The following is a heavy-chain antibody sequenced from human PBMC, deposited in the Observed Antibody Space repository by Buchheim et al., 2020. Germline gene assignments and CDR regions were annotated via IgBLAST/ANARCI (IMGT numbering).Heavy chain of an antibody. CDR2: IRSQAYGWAT. J-gene: IGHJ4*02. CDR3: ASGTTTGYDFWSIDY. CDR1: GFTFGDYA. Sequence: EVQLVESGGGLVQPGRSLRLSCTASGFTFGDYAINWVRQAPGKGLEWVGFIRSQAYGWATDYAASVKGRFTISRDDSKTIAYLQMTSLKTEDTAVYYCASGTTTGYDFWSIDYWGQGTL. D-gene: IGHD3-3*01. V-gene: IGHV3-49*04.